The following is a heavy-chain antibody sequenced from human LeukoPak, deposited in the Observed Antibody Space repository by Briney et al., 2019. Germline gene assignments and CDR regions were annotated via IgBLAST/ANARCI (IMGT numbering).Heavy chain of an antibody. Sequence: GGSLRLSCAAAGFTFSSYWMSWVRQAPGKGLEWVANIKQDGSEKYYVDSVKGRFTISRDNAKNSLYLQMNSLRAEDTAVYYCASSWESYRYLRHWGQGTLVTVSS. D-gene: IGHD3-16*02. V-gene: IGHV3-7*01. CDR3: ASSWESYRYLRH. CDR2: IKQDGSEK. J-gene: IGHJ4*02. CDR1: GFTFSSYW.